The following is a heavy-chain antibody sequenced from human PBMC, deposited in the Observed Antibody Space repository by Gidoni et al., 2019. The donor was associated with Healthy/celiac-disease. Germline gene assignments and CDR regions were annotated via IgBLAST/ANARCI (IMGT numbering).Heavy chain of an antibody. CDR1: GLTFSSYG. CDR2: ISYDGSNK. D-gene: IGHD2-15*01. J-gene: IGHJ4*02. V-gene: IGHV3-30*18. CDR3: AKAANIVVVVAALDY. Sequence: QVQLVESGGGVVQPGRSLRLSCAASGLTFSSYGMHWVRQAPGKGLEWVAVISYDGSNKYYADSVKGRCTISRDNSKNTLYLQMNSLRAEDTAVYDCAKAANIVVVVAALDYWGQGTLVTVSS.